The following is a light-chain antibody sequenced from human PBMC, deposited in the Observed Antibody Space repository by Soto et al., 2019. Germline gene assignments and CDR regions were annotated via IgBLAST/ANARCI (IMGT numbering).Light chain of an antibody. CDR1: SSDVGGENY. CDR3: SSYTSTDTVML. CDR2: EVS. J-gene: IGLJ2*01. V-gene: IGLV2-14*01. Sequence: QSALTQPASVSGSPGQSITISCTGTSSDVGGENYVSWYQHHPGKAPKVMIYEVSNRPSGVSNRFSGSKFGNTASLTISGLQAEDEGDYYCSSYTSTDTVMLFGGGTKVTVL.